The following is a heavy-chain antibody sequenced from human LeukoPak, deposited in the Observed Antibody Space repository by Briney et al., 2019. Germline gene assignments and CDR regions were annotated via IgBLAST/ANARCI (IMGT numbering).Heavy chain of an antibody. V-gene: IGHV3-7*03. CDR3: ARGGGLDV. J-gene: IGHJ6*02. Sequence: GGSLRLYCAASGFTFSSYWMNWARQAPGKGLEWVASINHNGNVNYYVDSVKGRFTISRDNAKNSLYLQMSNLRAEDTAVYFCARGGGLDVWGQGATVTVSS. CDR2: INHNGNVN. D-gene: IGHD3-16*01. CDR1: GFTFSSYW.